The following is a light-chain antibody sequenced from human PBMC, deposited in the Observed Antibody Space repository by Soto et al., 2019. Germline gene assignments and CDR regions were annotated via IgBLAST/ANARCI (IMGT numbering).Light chain of an antibody. CDR1: QSTSSW. J-gene: IGKJ2*01. V-gene: IGKV1-5*03. Sequence: DIQMTQSPSTLSASVGDRVTITCRASQSTSSWLAWYQQTPGKAPKLLIYKTSTLESGVPSRFSGSGGGTEFTLTIGCLQPDDFATYYCQQYSSYSYTFGQGTKLEIK. CDR2: KTS. CDR3: QQYSSYSYT.